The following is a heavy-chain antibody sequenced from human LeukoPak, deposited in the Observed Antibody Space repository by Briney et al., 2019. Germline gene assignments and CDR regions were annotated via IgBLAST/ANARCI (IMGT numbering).Heavy chain of an antibody. J-gene: IGHJ5*02. CDR1: GGSISSYY. Sequence: SETLSLTCTVSGGSISSYYWSWIRQPPGKGLEYIGYIFYTGTTNYNPSLKSRVTISVDTSKNQISLKLSSVTAADTAVYFCARVVYYHSSGYYGWFDPWGQGTLVTVSS. CDR2: IFYTGTT. V-gene: IGHV4-59*01. CDR3: ARVVYYHSSGYYGWFDP. D-gene: IGHD3-22*01.